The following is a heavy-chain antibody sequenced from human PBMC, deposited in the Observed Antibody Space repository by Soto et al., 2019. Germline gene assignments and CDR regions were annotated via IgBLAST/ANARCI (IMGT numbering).Heavy chain of an antibody. J-gene: IGHJ4*02. D-gene: IGHD2-15*01. CDR3: AKGGYVVVVAAADY. V-gene: IGHV3-23*01. Sequence: GGSLRLSCAASGFTFSSYAMSWVRQAPGKGLEWVSAISGSGGSTYYADSVKGRFTISRDNSKNTLYLQMNSLRAEDTAVYYCAKGGYVVVVAAADYWGQGTLVTVSS. CDR1: GFTFSSYA. CDR2: ISGSGGST.